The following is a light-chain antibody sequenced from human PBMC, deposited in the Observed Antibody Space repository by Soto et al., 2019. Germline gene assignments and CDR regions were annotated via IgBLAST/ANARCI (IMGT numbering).Light chain of an antibody. CDR3: QQCHRYLT. CDR2: DIF. J-gene: IGKJ1*01. CDR1: RGVSANY. Sequence: ENFLTQSPGTLSLSPGEGATLSCRASRGVSANYLAWYQQKPGQAPRLVIYDIFTRATGVPTRISGSGSGTEFTLTISSLQPDDIATYYCQQCHRYLTFGQGTKVDIK. V-gene: IGKV3D-20*02.